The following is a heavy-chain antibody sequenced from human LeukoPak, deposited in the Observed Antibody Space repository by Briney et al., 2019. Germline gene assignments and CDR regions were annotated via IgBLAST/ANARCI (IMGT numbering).Heavy chain of an antibody. V-gene: IGHV3-23*01. Sequence: GGSLRLSCAASGFTFSSYAMSWVRQAPGKGLEWVSAISGSGGSTYYADSVKGRFTISRDNSKNTLYLQMNSLRAGDTAVYYCAKLRVEWLSANWFDPWGQGTLVTVSS. CDR2: ISGSGGST. CDR3: AKLRVEWLSANWFDP. CDR1: GFTFSSYA. J-gene: IGHJ5*02. D-gene: IGHD3-3*01.